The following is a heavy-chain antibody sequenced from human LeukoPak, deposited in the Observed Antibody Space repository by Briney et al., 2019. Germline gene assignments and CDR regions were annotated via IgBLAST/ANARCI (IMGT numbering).Heavy chain of an antibody. V-gene: IGHV4-39*07. J-gene: IGHJ4*02. D-gene: IGHD3-22*01. CDR2: IYYSGST. Sequence: SSETLSLTCTVSGGSISSSSYYWGWIRQPPGKGLEWIGSIYYSGSTNYNPSLKSRVTMSVDTSKNQFSLKLSSVTAADTAVYYCARAAEDDSSGNFDYWGQGTLVTVSS. CDR1: GGSISSSSYY. CDR3: ARAAEDDSSGNFDY.